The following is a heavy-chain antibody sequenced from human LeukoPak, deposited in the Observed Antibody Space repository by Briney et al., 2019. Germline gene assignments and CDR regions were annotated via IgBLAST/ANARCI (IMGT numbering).Heavy chain of an antibody. Sequence: GGSLRLSCAASGFTFSYYSMTWVRQAPGNGLEWVSYIDSSSATTYYADSVKGRFIISRDNAKNSLFLQMNSLRAEDTAVYYCAKEGSGWYFDYWGQGTLVTVSS. J-gene: IGHJ4*02. CDR2: IDSSSATT. V-gene: IGHV3-48*01. CDR3: AKEGSGWYFDY. D-gene: IGHD6-19*01. CDR1: GFTFSYYS.